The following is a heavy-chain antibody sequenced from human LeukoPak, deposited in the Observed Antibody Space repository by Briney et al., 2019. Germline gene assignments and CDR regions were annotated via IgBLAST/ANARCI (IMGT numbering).Heavy chain of an antibody. Sequence: PGGSLRLSCAPSGFTFSNAWMSWVRQAPGKGLEWVARIKGKSDGGTTDHAAPVRGRFTISRDDSQNTAYLQMNSLKTEDTAVYYCTAVRWSGSFDYWGQGILVTVSS. D-gene: IGHD1-26*01. CDR1: GFTFSNAW. CDR2: IKGKSDGGTT. J-gene: IGHJ4*02. CDR3: TAVRWSGSFDY. V-gene: IGHV3-15*01.